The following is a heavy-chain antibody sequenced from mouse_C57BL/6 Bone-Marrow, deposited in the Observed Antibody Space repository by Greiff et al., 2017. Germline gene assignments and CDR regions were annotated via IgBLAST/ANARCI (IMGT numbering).Heavy chain of an antibody. CDR2: IDPENGDT. D-gene: IGHD2-3*01. J-gene: IGHJ3*01. CDR1: GFNIKDDY. CDR3: TRDGGYPWVAY. Sequence: EVQLQQSGAELVRPGASVKLSCTASGFNIKDDYMHWVKQRPEQGLEWIGWIDPENGDTEYASKFQGKATITADTSSNTAYLQLSSLTSEDTAVYYWTRDGGYPWVAYWGQGTLVTVSA. V-gene: IGHV14-4*01.